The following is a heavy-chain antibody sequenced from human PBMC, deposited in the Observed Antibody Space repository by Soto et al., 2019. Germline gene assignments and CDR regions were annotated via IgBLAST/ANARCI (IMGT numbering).Heavy chain of an antibody. CDR2: IKSQNDGGTI. CDR1: GRSFSDAW. D-gene: IGHD6-6*01. J-gene: IGHJ4*02. Sequence: PGGSLSLSCASSGRSFSDAWMVWVRPALGKGPEWVGRIKSQNDGGTIDYPAPVKGXXPIXXDSSXNQGHLQTNSLRSDDTAVYYCTTDGGIAVRPLFDFWGQGTLVTVSS. CDR3: TTDGGIAVRPLFDF. V-gene: IGHV3-15*01.